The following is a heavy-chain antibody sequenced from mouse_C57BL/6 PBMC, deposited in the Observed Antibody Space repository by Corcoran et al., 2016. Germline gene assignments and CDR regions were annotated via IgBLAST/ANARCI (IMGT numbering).Heavy chain of an antibody. CDR2: IYPGSGNT. CDR3: ARWPSATVVAPYDAMDY. J-gene: IGHJ4*01. V-gene: IGHV1-84*01. Sequence: QIPLQQSGPELVKPGASVKISCKASVYTFTDYYINWVKQRPGQGLAWIGWIYPGSGNTKYNEKFKGKATLTVDTSSSTAYMQLSSLTSEDSAVYFCARWPSATVVAPYDAMDYVVQGTAVTVSS. CDR1: VYTFTDYY. D-gene: IGHD1-1*01.